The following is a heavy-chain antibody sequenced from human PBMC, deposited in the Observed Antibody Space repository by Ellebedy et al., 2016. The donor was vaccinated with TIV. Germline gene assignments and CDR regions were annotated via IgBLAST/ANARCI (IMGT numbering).Heavy chain of an antibody. CDR1: GYTFTSSY. V-gene: IGHV1-46*01. CDR2: INPSDGDT. J-gene: IGHJ4*02. D-gene: IGHD6-6*01. Sequence: ASVKVSXXASGYTFTSSYLHWVRQAPGQRLEWMGIINPSDGDTRYAQKFQGRVTMTRDTSTSRVYMELSSLRSDDAAVYYCARTPRIAARYPYEYWGQGTLVTVSS. CDR3: ARTPRIAARYPYEY.